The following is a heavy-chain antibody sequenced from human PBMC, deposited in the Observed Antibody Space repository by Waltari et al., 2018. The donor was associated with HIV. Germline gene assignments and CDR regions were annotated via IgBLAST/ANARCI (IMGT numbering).Heavy chain of an antibody. V-gene: IGHV3-7*01. D-gene: IGHD2-2*02. Sequence: EVQLVESGGGLVQPGGSLRLSCAASGFTFSNFWMSWVRQAAGKGLEWLANIKQDGSEKYYVDSVKGRFTISRDNAKNSLYLQMNSLRAEDTAVYYCASPSIRAGMDVWGQGTTVTVSS. CDR2: IKQDGSEK. CDR3: ASPSIRAGMDV. J-gene: IGHJ6*02. CDR1: GFTFSNFW.